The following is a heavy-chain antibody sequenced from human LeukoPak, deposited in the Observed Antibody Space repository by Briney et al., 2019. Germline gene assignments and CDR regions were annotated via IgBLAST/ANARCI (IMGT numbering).Heavy chain of an antibody. CDR2: ISSSSSTK. CDR3: ARSVTGTTLDDY. CDR1: GFTFSSYS. J-gene: IGHJ4*02. D-gene: IGHD1-7*01. Sequence: GGSLRLSCAASGFTFSSYSMNWVRQAPGKGLEWVSYISSSSSTKYYADSVKGRFTISRDNAKNSLYLQMNSLRAEDTAVYYCARSVTGTTLDDYWGQGTLVTVSS. V-gene: IGHV3-48*04.